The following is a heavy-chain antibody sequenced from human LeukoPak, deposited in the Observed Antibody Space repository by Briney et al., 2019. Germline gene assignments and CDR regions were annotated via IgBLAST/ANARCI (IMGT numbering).Heavy chain of an antibody. D-gene: IGHD2/OR15-2a*01. V-gene: IGHV3-7*03. CDR3: ARAFYSYFDY. J-gene: IGHJ4*02. CDR2: INQDGSEK. Sequence: GGSLRLSCAASGLNFRSSWMSWIRQAPGKGLERVANINQDGSEKYYVDSVKGRFTISRDNAKNSLYLQMNSLRVEDTAVYYCARAFYSYFDYWGQGTLVVVSA. CDR1: GLNFRSSW.